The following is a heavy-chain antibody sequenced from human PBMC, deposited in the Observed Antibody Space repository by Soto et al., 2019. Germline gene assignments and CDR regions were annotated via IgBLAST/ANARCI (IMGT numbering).Heavy chain of an antibody. CDR2: IYYSGST. D-gene: IGHD3-10*01. J-gene: IGHJ6*02. Sequence: NPSETLSLTCTVSGASISGGGYYWSWTRHHPGKGLEWIGYIYYSGSTYYNPSLKSRVTMSVDTSKNQFSLKLSSVTAADTAVYYCARDANRYASGSYGMDVWGQGTTVTVSS. V-gene: IGHV4-31*03. CDR1: GASISGGGYY. CDR3: ARDANRYASGSYGMDV.